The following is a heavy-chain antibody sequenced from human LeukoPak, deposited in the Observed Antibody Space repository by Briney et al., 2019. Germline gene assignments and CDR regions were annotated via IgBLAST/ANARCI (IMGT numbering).Heavy chain of an antibody. Sequence: TGGPLRLSCAASGFTFSSYGMHWVRQAPGKGLEWVAFIRYDGSNKYYADSVKGRFTISRDNSKNTLYLQMNSLRAEDTAVYYCAKDHYYYDSSGYMSIFSDYWGQGTLVTVSS. CDR1: GFTFSSYG. D-gene: IGHD3-22*01. CDR3: AKDHYYYDSSGYMSIFSDY. V-gene: IGHV3-30*02. J-gene: IGHJ4*02. CDR2: IRYDGSNK.